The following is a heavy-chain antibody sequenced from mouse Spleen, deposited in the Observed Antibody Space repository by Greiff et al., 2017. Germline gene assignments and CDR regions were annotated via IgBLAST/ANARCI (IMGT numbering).Heavy chain of an antibody. CDR3: ARDSYYYAMDY. CDR1: GFTFSSYG. CDR2: ISSGGSYT. Sequence: EVQGVESGGDLVKPGGSLKLSCAASGFTFSSYGMSWVRQTPDKRLEWVATISSGGSYTYYPDSVKGRFTISRDNAKNTLYLQMSSLKSEDTAMYYCARDSYYYAMDYWGQGTSVTVSS. V-gene: IGHV5-6*01. J-gene: IGHJ4*01.